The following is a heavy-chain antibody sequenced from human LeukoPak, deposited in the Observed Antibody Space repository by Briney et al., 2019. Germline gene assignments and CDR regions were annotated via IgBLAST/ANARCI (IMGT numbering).Heavy chain of an antibody. J-gene: IGHJ4*02. CDR3: ARAPRGATILVFDY. CDR2: INHSGST. D-gene: IGHD1-26*01. Sequence: PGGSLRLSCAASGFTFSSYAMSWVRQAPGKGLEWIGEINHSGSTNYNPSLKSRVTISVDTSKNQFSLKLSSVTAADTAVYYCARAPRGATILVFDYWGQGTLVTVSS. CDR1: GFTFSSYA. V-gene: IGHV4-34*01.